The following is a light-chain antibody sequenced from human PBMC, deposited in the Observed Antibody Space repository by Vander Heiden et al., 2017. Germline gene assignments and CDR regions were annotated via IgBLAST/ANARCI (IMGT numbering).Light chain of an antibody. Sequence: DIQMTQSPSSLSASVGDRVTITCRASQSIRTYLNWYQQKPGKAPKVLIYATSTLQSGVSSRFSGSRSGTDFTLTISSLQPEDFATYYCQQSYDTPLTFGQGTKVEI. CDR2: ATS. CDR1: QSIRTY. CDR3: QQSYDTPLT. J-gene: IGKJ1*01. V-gene: IGKV1-39*01.